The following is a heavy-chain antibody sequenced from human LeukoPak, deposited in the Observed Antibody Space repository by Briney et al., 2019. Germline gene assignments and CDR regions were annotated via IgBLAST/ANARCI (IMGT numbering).Heavy chain of an antibody. CDR3: AGQSGGVKNY. V-gene: IGHV3-23*01. CDR1: GFTFSSYA. J-gene: IGHJ4*02. Sequence: GGSLRLSCAASGFTFSSYAMGWVRQAPGKGLEWVSAISGSGGSAYYADSVKGRFTISRDNSKNTLFLQMNSLRTEDTAVYYCAGQSGGVKNYWGQGTLVTVST. CDR2: ISGSGGSA. D-gene: IGHD3-16*01.